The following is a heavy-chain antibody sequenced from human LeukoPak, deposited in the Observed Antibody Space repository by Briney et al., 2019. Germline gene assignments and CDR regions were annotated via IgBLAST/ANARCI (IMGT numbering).Heavy chain of an antibody. D-gene: IGHD6-19*01. V-gene: IGHV3-21*01. CDR3: ARDYSSGWYYFDY. J-gene: IGHJ4*02. CDR2: ISSSSRYI. CDR1: GFTFSSYS. Sequence: RPGGSLRLSCAASGFTFSSYSMNWVRQAPGKGLEWFSSISSSSRYIYYAHSVKARFTISRDNDKNSLYLQMNSLRAEDTAVYYCARDYSSGWYYFDYWGQGTLVTVSS.